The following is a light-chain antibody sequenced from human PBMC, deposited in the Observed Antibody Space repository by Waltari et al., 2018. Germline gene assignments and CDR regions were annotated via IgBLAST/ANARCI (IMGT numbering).Light chain of an antibody. CDR3: QQYKNSKT. CDR2: KAS. CDR1: QSIGDS. V-gene: IGKV1-5*03. Sequence: DIQMSQSPATLSASVGDTVTFSCRASQSIGDSLAWYHQKPGKAPEVLVSKASTLETGGPSRFSGSGSGTQFTLTINSLQPDDFGTYYCQQYKNSKTFGQGTKVEIK. J-gene: IGKJ1*01.